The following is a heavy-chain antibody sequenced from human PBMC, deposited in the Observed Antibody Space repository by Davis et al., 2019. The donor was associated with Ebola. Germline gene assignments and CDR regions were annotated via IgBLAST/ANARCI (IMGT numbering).Heavy chain of an antibody. CDR3: ARDLGGYDILTGYAPRRDNWFDP. CDR2: IIPIFSTA. D-gene: IGHD3-9*01. V-gene: IGHV1-69*13. Sequence: SVKVSCKASGYTFTSYGISWVRQAPGQGLEWMGGIIPIFSTANYAQKFQGRVTITADESTSTAYMELSSLRSEDTAVYYCARDLGGYDILTGYAPRRDNWFDPWGQGTLVTVSS. J-gene: IGHJ5*02. CDR1: GYTFTSYG.